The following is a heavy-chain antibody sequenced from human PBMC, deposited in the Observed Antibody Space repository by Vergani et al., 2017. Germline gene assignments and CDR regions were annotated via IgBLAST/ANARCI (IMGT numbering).Heavy chain of an antibody. V-gene: IGHV3-73*01. CDR2: IRSKANSYAT. CDR3: TASRLAAAGQTYWYFDL. CDR1: GFTFSGSA. J-gene: IGHJ2*01. Sequence: EVQLVESGGGLVKPGGSLRLSCAASGFTFSGSAMHWVRQASGIGLEWVGRIRSKANSYATAYAASVKGRFTISRDDSKNTAYLQMNSLKTEDTAVYYCTASRLAAAGQTYWYFDLWGRGTLVTVSS. D-gene: IGHD6-13*01.